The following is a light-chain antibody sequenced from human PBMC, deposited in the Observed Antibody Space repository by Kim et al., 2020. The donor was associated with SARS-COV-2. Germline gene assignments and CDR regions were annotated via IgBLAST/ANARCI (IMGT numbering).Light chain of an antibody. Sequence: TASITCSGDKLGDKYACWYQQKPGQSPVLVIYQDSKRPSGIPERFSGSNSGNTATLTISGTQAMDEADYYCQAWDSSWVFGGGTKLTVL. CDR1: KLGDKY. CDR3: QAWDSSWV. V-gene: IGLV3-1*01. J-gene: IGLJ3*02. CDR2: QDS.